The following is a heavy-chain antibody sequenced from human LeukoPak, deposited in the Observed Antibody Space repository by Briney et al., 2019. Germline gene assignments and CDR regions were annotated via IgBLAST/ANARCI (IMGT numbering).Heavy chain of an antibody. D-gene: IGHD4-17*01. V-gene: IGHV3-74*01. Sequence: GGSLRLSCAASGFTFSNYWMHWIRQVPGKGLVWVSHIKYDGSATNYADSVKGRFTISRDNSKNTLYLQMNSLRAEDTAVYYCAKDQTIYGDYDYWGQGTLVTVSS. J-gene: IGHJ4*02. CDR1: GFTFSNYW. CDR3: AKDQTIYGDYDY. CDR2: IKYDGSAT.